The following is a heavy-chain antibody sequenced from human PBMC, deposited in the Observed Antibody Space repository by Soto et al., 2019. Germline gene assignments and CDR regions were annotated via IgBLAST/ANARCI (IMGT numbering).Heavy chain of an antibody. J-gene: IGHJ4*02. Sequence: PGGSLRLSCSASGFTFSSFAMSWVRQAPGKGLEWVSSSSVSGGSTYYADSVKGRFTISRDNSKNTLYLQMNGLRAEDTAVYYCAKGDYYESGDYYSLAFDYWGQGTLVTVSS. CDR2: SSVSGGST. CDR1: GFTFSSFA. D-gene: IGHD3-22*01. V-gene: IGHV3-23*01. CDR3: AKGDYYESGDYYSLAFDY.